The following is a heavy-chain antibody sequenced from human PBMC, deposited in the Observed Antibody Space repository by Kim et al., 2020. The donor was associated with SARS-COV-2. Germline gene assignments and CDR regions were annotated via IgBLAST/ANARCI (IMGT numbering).Heavy chain of an antibody. Sequence: KGRFTISRDDSKNTAYLQMNSLKTEDTAVYYCTSFRIGGEAVEYYYGMDVWGQGTTVTVSS. J-gene: IGHJ6*02. V-gene: IGHV3-73*01. CDR3: TSFRIGGEAVEYYYGMDV. D-gene: IGHD2-21*01.